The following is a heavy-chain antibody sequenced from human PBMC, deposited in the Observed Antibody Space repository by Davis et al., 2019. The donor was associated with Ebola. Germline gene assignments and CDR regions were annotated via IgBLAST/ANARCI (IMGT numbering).Heavy chain of an antibody. CDR1: GFTFSSYE. CDR3: ARGDRDDYVWGSYRRYFDY. V-gene: IGHV3-48*03. J-gene: IGHJ4*02. CDR2: ISSSGSTI. D-gene: IGHD3-16*02. Sequence: GESLKISCAASGFTFSSYEMNWVRQAPGKGLEWISYISSSGSTIYYADSVKGRFTISRDNAKNSLYLQMNSLRAEDTAVYYRARGDRDDYVWGSYRRYFDYWGQGTLVTVSS.